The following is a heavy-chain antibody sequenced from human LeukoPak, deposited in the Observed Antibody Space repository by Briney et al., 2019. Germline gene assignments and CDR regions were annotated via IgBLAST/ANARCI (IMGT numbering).Heavy chain of an antibody. CDR3: ARAALGGQQQLVEYFQH. J-gene: IGHJ1*01. CDR1: GFTFSIYS. Sequence: GGSLRPSCAASGFTFSIYSMNWVRQAPGKGLEWVSYISSSSSTIYYADSVKGRFTISRDNAKNSLYLQMNSLRDEDTAVYYCARAALGGQQQLVEYFQHWGQGTLVTVSS. V-gene: IGHV3-48*02. D-gene: IGHD6-13*01. CDR2: ISSSSSTI.